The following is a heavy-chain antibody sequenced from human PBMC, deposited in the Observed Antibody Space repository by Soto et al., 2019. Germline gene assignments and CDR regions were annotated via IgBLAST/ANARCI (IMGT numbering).Heavy chain of an antibody. CDR1: CYTFTSYF. V-gene: IGHV1-18*04. D-gene: IGHD2-8*01. CDR3: ARAANIVIMVYGSES. CDR2: ISAYNVNT. J-gene: IGHJ4*02. Sequence: ASLNVSCKASCYTFTSYFIILFLHSPLQGLEWMGWISAYNVNTNYAQKLQGRVTMTTDTSTSTAYMELRSLRSDDTAVYYCARAANIVIMVYGSESWGKGNLVTVSS.